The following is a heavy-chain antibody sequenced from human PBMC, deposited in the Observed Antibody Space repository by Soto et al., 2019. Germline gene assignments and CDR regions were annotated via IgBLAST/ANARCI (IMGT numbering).Heavy chain of an antibody. CDR2: FEPEDGET. CDR1: GYTLTELS. CDR3: ATQIRYCSSTSCSYKAGFDY. D-gene: IGHD2-2*01. Sequence: ASVKVSCKVSGYTLTELSIHWVRQAPGKGLEWMGGFEPEDGETIYAQQFQGRVTMTEDTSTDTAYMELSSLRSEDTAVYYCATQIRYCSSTSCSYKAGFDYWGQGTLVTVSS. J-gene: IGHJ4*02. V-gene: IGHV1-24*01.